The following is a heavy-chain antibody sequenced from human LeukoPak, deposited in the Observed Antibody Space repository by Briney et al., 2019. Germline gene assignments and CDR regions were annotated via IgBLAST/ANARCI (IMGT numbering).Heavy chain of an antibody. CDR1: GFTCSSYS. Sequence: GGSLRLSCAASGFTCSSYSMNWVRQAPGKGLEWVSYISSSSSTIYYADSVKGRFTISRDNAKNSLYLQMNSLRAEDTAVYYCARVRFYCSGGSCYPLTAFDIWGQGTMVTVSS. V-gene: IGHV3-48*01. D-gene: IGHD2-15*01. J-gene: IGHJ3*02. CDR3: ARVRFYCSGGSCYPLTAFDI. CDR2: ISSSSSTI.